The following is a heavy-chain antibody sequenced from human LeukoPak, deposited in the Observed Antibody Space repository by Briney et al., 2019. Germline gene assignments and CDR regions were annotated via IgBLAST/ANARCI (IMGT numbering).Heavy chain of an antibody. CDR1: GFTFSSYS. CDR3: AREDYSSGFSPQDY. V-gene: IGHV3-48*02. J-gene: IGHJ4*02. CDR2: ISSSSSTI. Sequence: PGGSLRLSCAGSGFTFSSYSMNWVRQAPGKGLEWVSYISSSSSTIYYADSVKGRFTISRDNAKNSLYLQMNSLRDEDTAVYYCAREDYSSGFSPQDYWGQGTLVTVSS. D-gene: IGHD6-19*01.